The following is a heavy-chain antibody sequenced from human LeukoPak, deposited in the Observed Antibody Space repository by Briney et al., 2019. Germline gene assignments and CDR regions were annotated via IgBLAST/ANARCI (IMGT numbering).Heavy chain of an antibody. V-gene: IGHV4-30-4*01. J-gene: IGHJ4*02. CDR1: GGSISSGDYY. CDR3: ARDLLLRGYYDSSGIDY. CDR2: IYYSGST. D-gene: IGHD3-22*01. Sequence: SQTLSLTCTVSGGSISSGDYYWSWIRQPPGKGLEWIGYIYYSGSTNYNPSLKSRVTISVDTSKNQFSLKLSSVTAADTAVYYCARDLLLRGYYDSSGIDYWGQGTLVTVSS.